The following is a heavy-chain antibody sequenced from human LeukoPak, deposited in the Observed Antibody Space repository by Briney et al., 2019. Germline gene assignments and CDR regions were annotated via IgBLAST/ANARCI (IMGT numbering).Heavy chain of an antibody. CDR3: AKKYGVTVYGSGLNYFDY. J-gene: IGHJ4*02. V-gene: IGHV3-23*01. CDR2: IGGSGSRT. CDR1: GFTFSSYA. D-gene: IGHD6-19*01. Sequence: GGSLRLSCAASGFTFSSYAMSWVRQAPGKSLEWVSGIGGSGSRTYYADSVKGRFTISRDNSKNTLYLQMNSLRAEDTAIYYCAKKYGVTVYGSGLNYFDYWGQGALVTVSS.